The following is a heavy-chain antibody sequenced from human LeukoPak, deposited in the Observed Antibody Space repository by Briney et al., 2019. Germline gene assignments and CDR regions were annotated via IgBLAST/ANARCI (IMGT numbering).Heavy chain of an antibody. V-gene: IGHV4-39*01. CDR1: GGSISRSSYY. D-gene: IGHD3-3*01. CDR3: ARPRGDLWSGYDY. J-gene: IGHJ4*02. CDR2: TYYSGST. Sequence: PSETLSLTCSVSGGSISRSSYYWTWIRQSPGRGLEWIGNTYYSGSTLYNPSLKSRVTISVDTSKNQFPLRLTSVTAADTAVYYCARPRGDLWSGYDYWGQGVLVTVSP.